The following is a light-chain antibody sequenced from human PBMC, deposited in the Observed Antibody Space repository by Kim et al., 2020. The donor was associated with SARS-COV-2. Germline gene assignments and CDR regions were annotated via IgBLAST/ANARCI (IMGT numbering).Light chain of an antibody. J-gene: IGKJ5*01. CDR3: QQYNNWPPIT. Sequence: SPGDRATLSCRASQNIDTYLAWYQQRPGQAPRLLIYGASTRATGIPARFSGSGSGTEFTLTISSLQSEDFAVYYCQQYNNWPPITFGQGTRLEIK. CDR1: QNIDTY. CDR2: GAS. V-gene: IGKV3-15*01.